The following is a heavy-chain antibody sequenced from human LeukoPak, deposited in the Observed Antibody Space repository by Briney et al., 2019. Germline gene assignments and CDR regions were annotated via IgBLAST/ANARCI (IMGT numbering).Heavy chain of an antibody. J-gene: IGHJ4*02. D-gene: IGHD6-19*01. V-gene: IGHV4-61*02. CDR3: ARHYSSAWSFDH. CDR2: IYTSGST. CDR1: GASISSGSYY. Sequence: QVQLQESGPGLVKPSQTLSLTCTVSGASISSGSYYWSLIRQPAGQGREWIGRIYTSGSTNYNPSLKSRVTISVDTSKNQFSLKLSSVTAADTAVYFCARHYSSAWSFDHWGRGTLVTVSS.